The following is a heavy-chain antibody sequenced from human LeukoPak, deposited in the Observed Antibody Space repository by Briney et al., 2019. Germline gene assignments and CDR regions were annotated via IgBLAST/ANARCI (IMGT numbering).Heavy chain of an antibody. CDR1: GGSISSYY. CDR3: ARGGNIHDYVWGSYRPDAFDI. J-gene: IGHJ3*02. D-gene: IGHD3-16*02. CDR2: IYYSGST. Sequence: SETLSLTCTVSGGSISSYYWSWIRQPPGKGLEWIGYIYYSGSTNYNPSLKSRVTISVDTSKNQFSLKLSSVTAADTAVYYCARGGNIHDYVWGSYRPDAFDIWGQGTMVTVSS. V-gene: IGHV4-59*01.